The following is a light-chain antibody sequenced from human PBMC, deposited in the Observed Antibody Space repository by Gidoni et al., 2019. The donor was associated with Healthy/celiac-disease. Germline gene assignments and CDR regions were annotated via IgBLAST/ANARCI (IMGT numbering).Light chain of an antibody. CDR3: CSYAGTDIHYV. Sequence: QSALAQPRSVSGSPGQPVTISCTGTSSDVGTYKFVSWYQQPPGKAPKVVIFDVNQRPSGVPDRFSGSKSGATASLTISGLQADDEADYYCCSYAGTDIHYVFGTGTKVTVL. V-gene: IGLV2-11*01. J-gene: IGLJ1*01. CDR1: SSDVGTYKF. CDR2: DVN.